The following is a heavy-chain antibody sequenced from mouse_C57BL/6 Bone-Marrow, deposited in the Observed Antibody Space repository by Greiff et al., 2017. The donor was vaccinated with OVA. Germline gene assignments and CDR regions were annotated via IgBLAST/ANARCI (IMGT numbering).Heavy chain of an antibody. J-gene: IGHJ1*03. CDR2: ISDGGSYT. V-gene: IGHV5-4*01. CDR3: AREYFDV. Sequence: DVMLVESGGGLVKPGGSLKLSCAASGFTFSSYAMSWVRQTPEKRLEWVATISDGGSYTYYPDNVKGRFTISRDNAKNNLYLQMSHLKSEDTAMYYCAREYFDVWGTGTTVTVSS. CDR1: GFTFSSYA.